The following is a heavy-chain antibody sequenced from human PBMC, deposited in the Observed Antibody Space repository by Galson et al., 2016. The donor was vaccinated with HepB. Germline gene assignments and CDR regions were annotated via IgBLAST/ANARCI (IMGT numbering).Heavy chain of an antibody. CDR2: ISGSGGST. J-gene: IGHJ1*01. V-gene: IGHV3-23*01. CDR3: ARDGLRWSPVEYFHQ. CDR1: GFTFSSFG. Sequence: SLRLSCAASGFTFSSFGMSWVRQAPGKGLEWVSLISGSGGSTSYADTVKGRFIISRDNSNNTLYLQMNSLRAEDTAVYYCARDGLRWSPVEYFHQWGQGTLVTVSS. D-gene: IGHD3/OR15-3a*01.